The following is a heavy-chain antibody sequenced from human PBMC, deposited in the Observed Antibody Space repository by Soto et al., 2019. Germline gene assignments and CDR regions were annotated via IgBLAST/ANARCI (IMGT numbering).Heavy chain of an antibody. CDR3: ARAKYDYIWGSYHPFDQ. D-gene: IGHD3-16*02. V-gene: IGHV1-3*01. CDR2: INVGDDKT. J-gene: IGHJ4*02. CDR1: GKSFDNFA. Sequence: QVQLVQSGAEVKKPGASVRLCCKVSGKSFDNFAVHWVRQTPGQRPEWMGRINVGDDKTKYSEKFQGRVIVSYDTSATTAYMELRALSSEDTAVYYCARAKYDYIWGSYHPFDQWAQGAQVTVAS.